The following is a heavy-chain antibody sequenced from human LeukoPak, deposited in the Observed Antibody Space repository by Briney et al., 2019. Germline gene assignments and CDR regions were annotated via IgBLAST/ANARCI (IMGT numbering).Heavy chain of an antibody. CDR2: ISGSGGST. CDR1: GFTFSSYA. CDR3: AKDSLIGYSSGGFDY. Sequence: GGSLRLSCAASGFTFSSYAMRWVRQAPGKGREWVSAISGSGGSTYYADSVKGRFTISRDNSKNTLYLQMNSLRAEDTAVYYCAKDSLIGYSSGGFDYWGQGTLVTVSS. V-gene: IGHV3-23*01. J-gene: IGHJ4*02. D-gene: IGHD6-19*01.